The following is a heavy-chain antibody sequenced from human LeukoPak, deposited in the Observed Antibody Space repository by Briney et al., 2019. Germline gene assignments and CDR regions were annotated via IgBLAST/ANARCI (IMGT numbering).Heavy chain of an antibody. CDR1: GFTFSSYW. V-gene: IGHV3-7*01. Sequence: GGSLRLSCAASGFTFSSYWMSWVRQAPGKGLEWVANIKQDGSEKYYVDSVKGRFTISRDNAKNSLYLQMNSLRAEDTAVYYCARVTDDYVWATDFDYWGQGTLVTVSS. D-gene: IGHD3-16*01. J-gene: IGHJ4*02. CDR3: ARVTDDYVWATDFDY. CDR2: IKQDGSEK.